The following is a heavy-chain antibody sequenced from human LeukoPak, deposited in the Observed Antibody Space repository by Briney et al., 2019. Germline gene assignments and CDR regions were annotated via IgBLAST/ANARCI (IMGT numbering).Heavy chain of an antibody. CDR1: GGYFRSYY. Sequence: SETLTLLCSLPGGYFRSYYGSWIRQPPGKGLEWIGYIYYSGSTNYNPSLKSRVTISVDTSKNQFSLRLSSVTAADTAVYYWARSDGGFDLWGQGTLVTVSS. V-gene: IGHV4-59*01. J-gene: IGHJ5*02. CDR3: ARSDGGFDL. D-gene: IGHD2-21*02. CDR2: IYYSGST.